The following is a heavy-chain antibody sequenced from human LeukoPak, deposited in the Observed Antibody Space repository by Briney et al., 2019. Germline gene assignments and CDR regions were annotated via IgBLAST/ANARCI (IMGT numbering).Heavy chain of an antibody. CDR2: ISYSATT. D-gene: IGHD3-22*01. J-gene: IGHJ5*02. CDR1: GAYISRYY. V-gene: IGHV4-59*01. Sequence: PSETLSLTCTVSGAYISRYYWSWIRQPPGKGLDWIGYISYSATTNYNPSLMSRVTITVDTSKNQFSLKLSSVTAADTAVYYCARDMRGDFYDTSGLNWCDPSGEGTLVTVSS. CDR3: ARDMRGDFYDTSGLNWCDP.